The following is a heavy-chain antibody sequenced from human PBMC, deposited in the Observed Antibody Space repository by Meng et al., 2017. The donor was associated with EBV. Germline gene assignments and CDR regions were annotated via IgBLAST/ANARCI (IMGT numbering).Heavy chain of an antibody. J-gene: IGHJ4*02. V-gene: IGHV4-34*01. CDR1: GGSVNGYF. Sequence: QVQLQQGGAGLLKPSETLSLTCAVYGGSVNGYFWSWIRQPPGKGLEWIGELHHSGSTNYNPSLKSRLRISVDTSKNQFSLNLTSVTAADTAVYYCARVSPKRYFDYLAPPDYWGQGTLVTVSS. D-gene: IGHD3-9*01. CDR3: ARVSPKRYFDYLAPPDY. CDR2: LHHSGST.